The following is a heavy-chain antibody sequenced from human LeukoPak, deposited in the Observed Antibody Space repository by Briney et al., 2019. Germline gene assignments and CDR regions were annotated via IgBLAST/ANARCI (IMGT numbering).Heavy chain of an antibody. CDR3: ARLGSGSYYDSRGQFDY. V-gene: IGHV4-59*01. CDR2: IPYSGNT. D-gene: IGHD1-26*01. J-gene: IGHJ4*02. Sequence: PSETLSLTCTVSGGSISSYYWSWIRKPPGKGLEWIGFIPYSGNTNYNPSLRSRVTISVDTSKNQFSLKLSSVTAADTAVYYCARLGSGSYYDSRGQFDYWGQGTLVTVSS. CDR1: GGSISSYY.